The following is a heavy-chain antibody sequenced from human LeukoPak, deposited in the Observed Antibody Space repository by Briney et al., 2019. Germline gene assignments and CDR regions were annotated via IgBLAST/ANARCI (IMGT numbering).Heavy chain of an antibody. CDR1: GFAFSSYA. J-gene: IGHJ4*02. CDR3: AKARGYCSGDTCYYFDY. CDR2: MSGSGGSI. V-gene: IGHV3-23*01. Sequence: GGSLRLSCAASGFAFSSYAMSWVRQAPGKGLEWASGMSGSGGSIHYADSVKGRFTISRDNSKNTLYLQMNSLRAEDTAVYYCAKARGYCSGDTCYYFDYWGQGTLVTVSS. D-gene: IGHD2-15*01.